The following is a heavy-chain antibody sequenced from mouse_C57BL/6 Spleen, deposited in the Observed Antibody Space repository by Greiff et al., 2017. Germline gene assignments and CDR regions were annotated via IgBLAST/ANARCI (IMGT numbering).Heavy chain of an antibody. V-gene: IGHV1-42*01. D-gene: IGHD2-4*01. Sequence: EVQLQQSGPELVKPGASVKISCKASGYSFTGYYMNWVTQSPEKSLEWIGEINPSTGGTTYNQKFKAKATLTVDKSSSTAYMQLKSLTSEDSAVYYCARRDYDWDAMDYWGQGTSVTVSS. CDR1: GYSFTGYY. CDR2: INPSTGGT. CDR3: ARRDYDWDAMDY. J-gene: IGHJ4*01.